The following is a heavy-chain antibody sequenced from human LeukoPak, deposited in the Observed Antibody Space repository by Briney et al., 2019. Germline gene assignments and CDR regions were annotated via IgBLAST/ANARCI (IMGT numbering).Heavy chain of an antibody. J-gene: IGHJ3*02. Sequence: ASVKVSCKVSGYTFTSYDINWGRQATGQGLEWMEWMNPNSGNTGYAQKFQGRVTMTRNTSISTAYMELSSLRSEDTAVYYCASPSSYYDILTGYYTDDAFDIWGQGIMVTVSS. CDR3: ASPSSYYDILTGYYTDDAFDI. CDR2: MNPNSGNT. V-gene: IGHV1-8*01. D-gene: IGHD3-9*01. CDR1: GYTFTSYD.